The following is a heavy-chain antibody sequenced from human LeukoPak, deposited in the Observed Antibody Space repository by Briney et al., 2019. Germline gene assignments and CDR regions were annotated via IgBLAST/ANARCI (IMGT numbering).Heavy chain of an antibody. J-gene: IGHJ4*02. CDR3: ARGTFDYYDSSGYNDY. CDR2: INPSGGST. CDR1: GYTFTSYY. D-gene: IGHD3-22*01. Sequence: ASVKVSCKASGYTFTSYYMRWVRQAPGQGLEWMGIINPSGGSTSYAQKFQGRVTMTRDTSTSTVYMELSSLRSEDTAVYYCARGTFDYYDSSGYNDYWGQGTLVTVSS. V-gene: IGHV1-46*01.